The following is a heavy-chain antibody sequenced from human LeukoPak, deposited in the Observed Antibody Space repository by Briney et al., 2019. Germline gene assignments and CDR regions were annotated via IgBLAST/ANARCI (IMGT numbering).Heavy chain of an antibody. Sequence: PSETLSLTCAVYGGSLSGYYWSWIRQPPGKGLEWIGEINHSGSTNYNPSLKSRVTISVDTSKNQFSLKLSSVTAADTAVYYCARSAGFRYYYDSSGYQPMDVWGKGTTVTISS. CDR1: GGSLSGYY. V-gene: IGHV4-34*01. J-gene: IGHJ6*03. CDR3: ARSAGFRYYYDSSGYQPMDV. D-gene: IGHD3-22*01. CDR2: INHSGST.